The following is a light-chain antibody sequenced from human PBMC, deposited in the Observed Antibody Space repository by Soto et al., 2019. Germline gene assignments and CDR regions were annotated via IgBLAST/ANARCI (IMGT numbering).Light chain of an antibody. CDR2: GAS. CDR3: QQYGSSPWT. CDR1: QSISSNF. V-gene: IGKV3-20*01. J-gene: IGKJ1*01. Sequence: EIVLTQSPGTLSLSPGERATLSCRASQSISSNFLGWYQQKPGQAPRLLIYGASSRATGIPERFSGSGSGTDFTLTISRLEAEDFAVYYCQQYGSSPWTFGQGTKVEIK.